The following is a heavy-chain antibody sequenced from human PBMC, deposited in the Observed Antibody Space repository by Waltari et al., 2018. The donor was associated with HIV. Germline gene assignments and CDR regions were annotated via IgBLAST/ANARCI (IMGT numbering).Heavy chain of an antibody. J-gene: IGHJ6*02. CDR2: IYPGDSDT. CDR1: GYSFTSYW. V-gene: IGHV5-51*01. Sequence: EVQLVQSGAEVKKPGESLKISCKGSGYSFTSYWIGWVRQMPGKGMEWMVIIYPGDSDTRYSPSFQGQVTISADKSISTAYLQWSSLKASDTAMYYCARGQDYYGSGSYYYYGMDVWGQGTTVTVSS. CDR3: ARGQDYYGSGSYYYYGMDV. D-gene: IGHD3-10*01.